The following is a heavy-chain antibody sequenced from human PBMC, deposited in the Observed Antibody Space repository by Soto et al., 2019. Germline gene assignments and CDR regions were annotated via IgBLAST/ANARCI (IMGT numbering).Heavy chain of an antibody. Sequence: GVSLRLSCAASGFTFGSYWMHWVGQVPGKGLVWVSRIKGDGTNTGYADSVKGRFTISRDNVKNTLYLQMNSLRAEDTAVYYCARGLSGYYGFDYWGQGTLVTVSS. J-gene: IGHJ4*02. D-gene: IGHD5-12*01. CDR1: GFTFGSYW. V-gene: IGHV3-74*01. CDR3: ARGLSGYYGFDY. CDR2: IKGDGTNT.